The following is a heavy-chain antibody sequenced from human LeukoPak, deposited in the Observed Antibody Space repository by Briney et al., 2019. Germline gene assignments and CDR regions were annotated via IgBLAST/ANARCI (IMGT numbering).Heavy chain of an antibody. CDR1: GYTFTSYG. V-gene: IGHV1-18*01. D-gene: IGHD3-10*01. CDR2: ISAYNGNT. Sequence: ASVEVSCKASGYTFTSYGISWVRQAPGQGLEWMGWISAYNGNTNYAQKLQGRVTMTTDTSTSTAYMELRSLRSDDTAVYYCARDPRIKRITMVRGVMDNWFDPWGQGTLVTVSS. J-gene: IGHJ5*02. CDR3: ARDPRIKRITMVRGVMDNWFDP.